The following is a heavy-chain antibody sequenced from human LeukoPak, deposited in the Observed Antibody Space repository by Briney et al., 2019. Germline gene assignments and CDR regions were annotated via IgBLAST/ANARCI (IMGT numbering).Heavy chain of an antibody. V-gene: IGHV4-59*08. D-gene: IGHD3-3*01. CDR1: GGSIRSYC. J-gene: IGHJ4*02. Sequence: KPSETLSLTCIVSGGSIRSYCWSWLRQPPGKGLEWICIIDYSRISNYNPSLKSRLTISVDTSKNQFSLKLSSVTAPDTAVYYCARRSPSCVECFFDSWGQGTLVTVSS. CDR3: ARRSPSCVECFFDS. CDR2: IDYSRIS.